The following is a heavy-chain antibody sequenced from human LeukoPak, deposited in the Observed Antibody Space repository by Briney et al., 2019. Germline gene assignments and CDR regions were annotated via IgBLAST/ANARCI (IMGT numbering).Heavy chain of an antibody. V-gene: IGHV3-30*03. CDR2: VSKDTVTK. J-gene: IGHJ4*02. CDR1: GFSLTHDA. Sequence: GTSLRLSCAASGFSLTHDAIHWVRQAPGKGLEWVAAVSKDTVTKFYRDSVKGRFTVSTDSSKNTVYLQMTGLRSEDTAVYYCAGDRWRGAPDYFDCWGQGTLVTVSS. D-gene: IGHD1-26*01. CDR3: AGDRWRGAPDYFDC.